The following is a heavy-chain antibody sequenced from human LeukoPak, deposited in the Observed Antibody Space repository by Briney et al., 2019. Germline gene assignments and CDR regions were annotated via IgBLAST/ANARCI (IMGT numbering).Heavy chain of an antibody. CDR2: INHSGST. D-gene: IGHD2-2*01. J-gene: IGHJ5*02. V-gene: IGHV4-34*01. CDR1: GGSFSGYY. CDR3: ARDALQLANWFDP. Sequence: SETLSLTCAVYGGSFSGYYWSWIRQSPGKGLEWIGEINHSGSTNYNPSLKSRVTISVDTSKNQFSLKLSSVIAADTAVYYCARDALQLANWFDPWGQGTLVTVSS.